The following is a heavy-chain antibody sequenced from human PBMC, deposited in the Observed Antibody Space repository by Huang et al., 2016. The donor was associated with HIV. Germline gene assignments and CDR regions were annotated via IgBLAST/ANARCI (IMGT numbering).Heavy chain of an antibody. CDR2: IYQSGTA. D-gene: IGHD6-19*01. J-gene: IGHJ3*02. V-gene: IGHV4-30-2*01. CDR3: SRDLYSSGWHAFDT. CDR1: GCSILSSGYS. Sequence: QLQLQESDSRLVRPSEILSLTCDVSGCSILSSGYSWSWIRQPPGKVLELIGNIYQSGTASTNPSWMSRITMSVDTSKDLLSLKLTSVTAADTAVYYCSRDLYSSGWHAFDTWGQGTMVTVSS.